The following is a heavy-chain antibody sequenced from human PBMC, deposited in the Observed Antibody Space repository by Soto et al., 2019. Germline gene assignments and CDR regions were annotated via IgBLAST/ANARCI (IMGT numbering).Heavy chain of an antibody. CDR1: GFTFSSYA. CDR2: ISSNGGST. V-gene: IGHV3-64*01. D-gene: IGHD3-9*01. CDR3: ARAGIRYFDWLSEDYYFDY. J-gene: IGHJ4*02. Sequence: PGGSLRVSCAASGFTFSSYAMHWVRQATGKGLEYVSAISSNGGSTYYANSVKGRFTISRDNSKNTLYLQMGSLRAEDMAVYYCARAGIRYFDWLSEDYYFDYWGQGTLVTVSS.